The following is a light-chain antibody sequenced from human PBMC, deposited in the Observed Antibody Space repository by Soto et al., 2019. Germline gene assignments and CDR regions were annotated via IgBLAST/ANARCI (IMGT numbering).Light chain of an antibody. V-gene: IGLV1-44*01. Sequence: QSVLTQPPSASGTPGQRVTNSCSGSSSNIGSNTVNWYQHLPRAAPKLLIQSNNQRPSGVPDRFSGSQSGTSASLAISGLQSEDEADYYCAVWDDSLNGYVFGTGTKVTVL. CDR3: AVWDDSLNGYV. CDR2: SNN. CDR1: SSNIGSNT. J-gene: IGLJ1*01.